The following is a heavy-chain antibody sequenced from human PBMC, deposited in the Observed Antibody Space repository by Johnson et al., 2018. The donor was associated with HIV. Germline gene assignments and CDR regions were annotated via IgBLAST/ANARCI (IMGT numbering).Heavy chain of an antibody. Sequence: VQLVESGGAVVRPGGSLRLSCTASGFTFDDYGMNWVRQVPGQGLEWVSGINWNGGSTGYADSVKGRFTISRDNAKNSLYLQMNSLRAEDTAVYYCAKDWYNWNDGGGYDAFDIWGQGTMVTVSS. V-gene: IGHV3-20*04. CDR3: AKDWYNWNDGGGYDAFDI. CDR2: INWNGGST. J-gene: IGHJ3*02. D-gene: IGHD1-1*01. CDR1: GFTFDDYG.